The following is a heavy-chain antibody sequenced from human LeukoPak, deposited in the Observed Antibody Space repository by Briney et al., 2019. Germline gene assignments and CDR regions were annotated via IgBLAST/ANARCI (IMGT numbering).Heavy chain of an antibody. CDR3: AKGLGESPVSGN. CDR2: ISYDGSNK. J-gene: IGHJ4*02. V-gene: IGHV3-30*18. Sequence: PGRSLRLSCAASGFTFSSYSMHWVRQAPGKGLEWVAVISYDGSNKYYADSVKGRFTISRDNSKNTLYLQMNSLRAEDTAVYYCAKGLGESPVSGNWGQGTLVTVSS. CDR1: GFTFSSYS. D-gene: IGHD3-10*01.